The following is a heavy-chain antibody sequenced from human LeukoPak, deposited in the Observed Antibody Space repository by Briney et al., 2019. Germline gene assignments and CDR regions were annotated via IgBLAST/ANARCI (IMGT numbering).Heavy chain of an antibody. J-gene: IGHJ5*02. CDR3: ARMEAPNSLYNWFDP. CDR2: IYYSGST. D-gene: IGHD4-23*01. CDR1: GGSISSHY. Sequence: PSETLSPTCTVSGGSISSHYWSWIRQPPGKGLEWIGYIYYSGSTNYNPSLKSRVTISVDTSKNQFSLKLSSVTAADTAVYYCARMEAPNSLYNWFDPWGQGTLVTVSS. V-gene: IGHV4-59*11.